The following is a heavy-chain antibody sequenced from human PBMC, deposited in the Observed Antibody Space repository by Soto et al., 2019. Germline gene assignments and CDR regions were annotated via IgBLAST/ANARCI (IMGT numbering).Heavy chain of an antibody. D-gene: IGHD2-15*01. V-gene: IGHV3-30-3*01. CDR2: ISYDGSNK. J-gene: IGHJ5*02. Sequence: PGGSLRLSCAASGFTFSSYAMHWVRQAPGKGLEWVAVISYDGSNKYYADSVKGRFTISRDNSKNTLYLQMNSLRAEDTAVYYCARGAPLTATRGEDWFDPWGQGTLVTVSS. CDR1: GFTFSSYA. CDR3: ARGAPLTATRGEDWFDP.